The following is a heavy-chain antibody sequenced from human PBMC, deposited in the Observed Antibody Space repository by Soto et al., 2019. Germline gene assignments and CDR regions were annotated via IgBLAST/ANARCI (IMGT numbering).Heavy chain of an antibody. V-gene: IGHV3-23*01. D-gene: IGHD3-3*01. CDR2: ISGSGGST. Sequence: EVQLLESGGGLVQPGGSLRLSCAASGFTFSSYAMSWVRQAPGKGLEWVSAISGSGGSTYYADSVKGRFTISRDNSKNPLYLQMNSLRAEDTAVYYCARYSDFWSGQEDAFNIWAKGQWSPSLQ. CDR1: GFTFSSYA. J-gene: IGHJ3*02. CDR3: ARYSDFWSGQEDAFNI.